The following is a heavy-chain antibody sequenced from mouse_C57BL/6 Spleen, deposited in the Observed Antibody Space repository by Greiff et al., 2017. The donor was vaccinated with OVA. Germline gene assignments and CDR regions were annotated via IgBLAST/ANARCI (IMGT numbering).Heavy chain of an antibody. V-gene: IGHV1-54*01. CDR1: GYAFTNYL. Sequence: VNVVESGAELVRPGTSVKVSCKASGYAFTNYLIEWEKQRPGQGLEWIGVINPGSGGTNYNEKFKGKATLTADKSSSTAYMQLSSLTSEDSAVYFCARDGWFAYWGQGTLVTVSA. CDR3: ARDGWFAY. J-gene: IGHJ3*01. CDR2: INPGSGGT.